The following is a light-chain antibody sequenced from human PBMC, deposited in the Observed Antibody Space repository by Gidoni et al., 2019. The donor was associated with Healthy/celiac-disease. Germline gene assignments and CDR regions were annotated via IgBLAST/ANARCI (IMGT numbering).Light chain of an antibody. Sequence: ELVLTQSPATLSLSPGERATLSCRASQSVSSYLAWYQQKPGQAPRLLIYDASNRATGIPARFSGSGSGTDFTLTISSLEPEDFEVYYCQQRSNWTLFTFGPGTKVDIK. CDR1: QSVSSY. CDR2: DAS. J-gene: IGKJ3*01. V-gene: IGKV3-11*01. CDR3: QQRSNWTLFT.